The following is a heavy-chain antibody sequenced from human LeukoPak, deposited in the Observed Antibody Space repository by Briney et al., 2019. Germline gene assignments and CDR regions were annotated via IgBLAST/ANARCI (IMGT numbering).Heavy chain of an antibody. Sequence: PGGSLRLSCAASGFTFSSYWMHWVRKAPGKGLVWVSRINSDGSSTSYADSVKGRFTISRDNAKNTLYLQMNSLRAEDTAVYYCARGSSARFIGPEYWGHGTLVTVSS. J-gene: IGHJ4*01. CDR3: ARGSSARFIGPEY. CDR1: GFTFSSYW. CDR2: INSDGSST. V-gene: IGHV3-74*01. D-gene: IGHD1-26*01.